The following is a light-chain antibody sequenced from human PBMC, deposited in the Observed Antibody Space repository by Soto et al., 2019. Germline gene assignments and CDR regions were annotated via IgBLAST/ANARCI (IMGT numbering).Light chain of an antibody. Sequence: IEMPQSPSTLAASLGDSVPINCRARPRISRCLDWYQQILGKAPKLLIYDASSLDSGVPSRFSGSGSGTEFTLTISSLQPDDFATYYCQQYNNYSRMFGQGTKVDIK. J-gene: IGKJ1*01. CDR1: PRISRC. V-gene: IGKV1-5*01. CDR3: QQYNNYSRM. CDR2: DAS.